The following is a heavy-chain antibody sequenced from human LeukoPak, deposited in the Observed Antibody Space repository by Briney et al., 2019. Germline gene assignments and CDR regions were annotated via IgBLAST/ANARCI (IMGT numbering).Heavy chain of an antibody. CDR1: GGSISGYY. V-gene: IGHV4-59*08. J-gene: IGHJ4*02. CDR3: ATTGLIAATGTYSAY. CDR2: IYYSGST. Sequence: SETLSLTCTVSGGSISGYYWSWLRQPPGKGLEWVGYIYYSGSTNFNPSLKSRVTISADTSKNQFSLKLTSVTAADTAVYYCATTGLIAATGTYSAYWGQGTLVTVSS. D-gene: IGHD6-13*01.